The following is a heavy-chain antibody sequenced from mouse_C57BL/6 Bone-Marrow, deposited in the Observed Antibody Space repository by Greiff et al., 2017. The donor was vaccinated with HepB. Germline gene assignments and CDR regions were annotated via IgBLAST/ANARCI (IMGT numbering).Heavy chain of an antibody. Sequence: EVKLQESVAELVRPGASVKLSCTASGFYIKNTYMHWVKQRPEQGLEWIGRIDPANGNTKYAPKFQGKATITADTSSNTAYLQLSSLTSEDTAIYYCASGDGPLGYWGQGTTLTVSS. CDR1: GFYIKNTY. CDR3: ASGDGPLGY. CDR2: IDPANGNT. V-gene: IGHV14-3*01. D-gene: IGHD2-3*01. J-gene: IGHJ2*01.